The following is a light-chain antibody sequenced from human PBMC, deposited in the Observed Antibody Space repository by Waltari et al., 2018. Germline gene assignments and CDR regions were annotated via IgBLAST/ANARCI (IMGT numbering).Light chain of an antibody. Sequence: EIVMTQSPATLSVSPGARATLSCSASQIFSNNLAWYHQKPGQAPRLLIYAPSTRATGIPARFSGSGSGTEFTLTITSMQSEDFAVYYCQQYNNGRTFGQGTRVEIK. J-gene: IGKJ1*01. CDR1: QIFSNN. CDR2: APS. V-gene: IGKV3-15*01. CDR3: QQYNNGRT.